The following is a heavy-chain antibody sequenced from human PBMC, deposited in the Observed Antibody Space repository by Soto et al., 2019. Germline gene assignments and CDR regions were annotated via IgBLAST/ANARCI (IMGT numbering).Heavy chain of an antibody. CDR2: IRSKAYGGTT. CDR3: TRVIGGYCSGGSCSA. J-gene: IGHJ5*02. V-gene: IGHV3-49*03. CDR1: GFTFGDYA. D-gene: IGHD2-15*01. Sequence: GGSLRLSCTASGFTFGDYAMSWFRQAPGKGLEWVGFIRSKAYGGTTEYAASVKGRFTISRDDSKSIAYLQMNSLKTEDTAVYYCTRVIGGYCSGGSCSAWGQGTLVTVSS.